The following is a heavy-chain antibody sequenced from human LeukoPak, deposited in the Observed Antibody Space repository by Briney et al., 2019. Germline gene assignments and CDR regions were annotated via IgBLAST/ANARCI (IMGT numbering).Heavy chain of an antibody. CDR3: AGGGGYDFWSGYLGLGPPGGPGAFDY. J-gene: IGHJ4*02. Sequence: ASVKVSCKASGYTFTSYDINWVRRATGQGLEWMGWMNPNSGNTGYAQKFQGRVTMTRNTTISTAYIELSSLRSEDTAVYYWAGGGGYDFWSGYLGLGPPGGPGAFDYWGQGTLVTVSS. CDR2: MNPNSGNT. D-gene: IGHD3-3*01. CDR1: GYTFTSYD. V-gene: IGHV1-8*01.